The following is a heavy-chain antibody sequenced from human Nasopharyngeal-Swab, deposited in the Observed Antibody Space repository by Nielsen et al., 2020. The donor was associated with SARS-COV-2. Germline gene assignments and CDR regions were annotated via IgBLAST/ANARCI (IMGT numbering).Heavy chain of an antibody. CDR3: ASPAVAGEDY. CDR1: GFTFSSYS. CDR2: ISSSSSYI. D-gene: IGHD6-19*01. Sequence: GGSLRLSCAASGFTFSSYSMNWVRQAPGKGLELVSSISSSSSYIYYADSVKSRITISRDNAKNSLYLQMNSLRAEDKAVYYCASPAVAGEDYWGQGTLVTVSS. J-gene: IGHJ4*02. V-gene: IGHV3-21*01.